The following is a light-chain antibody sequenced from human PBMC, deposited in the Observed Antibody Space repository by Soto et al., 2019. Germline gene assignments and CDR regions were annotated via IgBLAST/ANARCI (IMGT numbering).Light chain of an antibody. J-gene: IGKJ3*01. CDR1: QSVSSY. CDR3: QQRRNWPRFT. CDR2: DVS. Sequence: EIVLTQSPSTLSLSPGERATLSCRSSQSVSSYLAWYQQKPGQAPRLLIYDVSNRATGIPARFSGSGSGTQFTLTISSRVPEDFAVYYCQQRRNWPRFTFGPGTKVDIK. V-gene: IGKV3-11*01.